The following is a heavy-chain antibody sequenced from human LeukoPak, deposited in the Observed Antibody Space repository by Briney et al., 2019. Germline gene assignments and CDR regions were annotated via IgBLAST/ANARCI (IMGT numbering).Heavy chain of an antibody. V-gene: IGHV3-74*01. CDR2: IKGDESSI. CDR3: AKSLVMIVVVIPFDY. CDR1: AFTFSSYW. J-gene: IGHJ4*02. Sequence: GGSLRLSCAASAFTFSSYWMHWVRQAPGKGLEWVSRIKGDESSINYADSVEGRFTISRDNAKNTVYLHLNSLRVEDTAVYYCAKSLVMIVVVIPFDYWGQGTLVTVSS. D-gene: IGHD3-22*01.